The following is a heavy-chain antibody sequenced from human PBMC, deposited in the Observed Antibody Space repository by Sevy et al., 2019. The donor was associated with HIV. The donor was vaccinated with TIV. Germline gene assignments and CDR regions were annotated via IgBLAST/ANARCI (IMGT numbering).Heavy chain of an antibody. D-gene: IGHD2-15*01. Sequence: ASVKVSCKASGYTFTSYGISWVRQAPGQGLEWMGWISAYNGNTNYAQKLQGRVTMTTDTSTSTAYMELRSLRSDVTAVYYCARVPICSGGSCYTETWIQLWGEFDYWGQGTLVTVSS. J-gene: IGHJ4*02. CDR1: GYTFTSYG. V-gene: IGHV1-18*01. CDR2: ISAYNGNT. CDR3: ARVPICSGGSCYTETWIQLWGEFDY.